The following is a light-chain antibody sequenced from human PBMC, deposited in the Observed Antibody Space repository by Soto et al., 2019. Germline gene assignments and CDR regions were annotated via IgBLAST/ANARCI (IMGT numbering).Light chain of an antibody. Sequence: EIVMTQSPASLSVSPGDGATLSCRASQSVASNVAWYQQKPGQGPRLLIHGASTRAVGVPARFSGSGSGTDLTLTINSLQSEDYAVYYCQQYDNWPPQYTFGQGTKLQIK. CDR1: QSVASN. V-gene: IGKV3-15*01. J-gene: IGKJ2*01. CDR3: QQYDNWPPQYT. CDR2: GAS.